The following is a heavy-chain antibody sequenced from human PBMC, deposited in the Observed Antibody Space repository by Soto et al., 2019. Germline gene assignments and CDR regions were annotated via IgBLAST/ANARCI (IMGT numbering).Heavy chain of an antibody. CDR3: AKGRGGSGSLTPRVDF. CDR1: GFTFNNYA. D-gene: IGHD3-10*01. CDR2: ISGGGDTP. Sequence: EVQLLESGGGLVQPGGSLRLSCAASGFTFNNYAMTWVRQAPGKGLEWVSAISGGGDTPSYADSVKGRFTVSRDDSKNTLYLQMSSLRAEDTALYYCAKGRGGSGSLTPRVDFWGQGTLVTVSS. V-gene: IGHV3-23*01. J-gene: IGHJ4*02.